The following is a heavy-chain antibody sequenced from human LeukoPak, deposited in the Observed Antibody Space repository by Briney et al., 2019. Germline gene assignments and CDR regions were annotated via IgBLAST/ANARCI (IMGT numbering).Heavy chain of an antibody. J-gene: IGHJ3*02. Sequence: GASVKVSCKASGYTFTSYDINWVRQATGQGLEWMGWMNPNSGNTGYAQKFQGRVTMTRNTSISTAYMELSSLRSEDTAVYYCARAQYYYDSSGYYHAFDIWGQGTMVTVSS. CDR1: GYTFTSYD. V-gene: IGHV1-8*01. D-gene: IGHD3-22*01. CDR2: MNPNSGNT. CDR3: ARAQYYYDSSGYYHAFDI.